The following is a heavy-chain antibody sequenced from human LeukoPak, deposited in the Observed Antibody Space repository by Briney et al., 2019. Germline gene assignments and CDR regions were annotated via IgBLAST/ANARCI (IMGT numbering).Heavy chain of an antibody. D-gene: IGHD6-19*01. CDR3: ARSDGAVAGTLFDY. J-gene: IGHJ4*02. CDR1: GGSISSYY. Sequence: SETLSLTCTVSGGSISSYYWSWIRQPPGKGLEWIGYIYYSGSTNYNPSLKSRVTISVDTSKNQFSLKLSSVTAADTAVYYCARSDGAVAGTLFDYWGQGTLVTVSS. CDR2: IYYSGST. V-gene: IGHV4-59*01.